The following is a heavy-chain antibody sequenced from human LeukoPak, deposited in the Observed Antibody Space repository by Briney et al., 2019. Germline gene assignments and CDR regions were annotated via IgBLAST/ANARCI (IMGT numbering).Heavy chain of an antibody. D-gene: IGHD4-23*01. J-gene: IGHJ4*02. V-gene: IGHV1-69*05. CDR2: IIPIFGTA. Sequence: SVKVSCKASGGTFSSYAISWVRQAPGQGLEWMGGIIPIFGTANYAQKFQGRVTITTDESTSTAYMELSSLRSEDTAVYYCAITLQTPLGGNSRLFDYWGQGTLVTVSS. CDR1: GGTFSSYA. CDR3: AITLQTPLGGNSRLFDY.